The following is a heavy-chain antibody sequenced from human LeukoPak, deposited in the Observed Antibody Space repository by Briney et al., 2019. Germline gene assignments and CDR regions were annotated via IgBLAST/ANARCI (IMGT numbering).Heavy chain of an antibody. Sequence: PGGSLRLSCAASGFTFSSYAMHWVRQAPGKGLEWVAVISYDGSNKYYADSVKGRFTTSRDNSKNTLYLQMNSLRAEDTAVYYCARDYNYEGWGQGTLVTVSS. V-gene: IGHV3-30-3*01. CDR3: ARDYNYEG. CDR1: GFTFSSYA. D-gene: IGHD5-24*01. CDR2: ISYDGSNK. J-gene: IGHJ4*02.